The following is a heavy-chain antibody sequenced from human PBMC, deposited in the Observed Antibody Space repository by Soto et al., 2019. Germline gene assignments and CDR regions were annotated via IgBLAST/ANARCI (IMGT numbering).Heavy chain of an antibody. D-gene: IGHD6-19*01. CDR2: ISGSGGST. CDR1: GFTFSSYA. Sequence: GGSLRLSCAASGFTFSSYAMNWVRQAPGKGLEWVSVISGSGGSTYYADSVKGRFTISRDNSKNTLYLQMNSLRAEDTAVYYCASRSSGWYFDYWGQGTLVTVPQ. V-gene: IGHV3-23*01. J-gene: IGHJ4*02. CDR3: ASRSSGWYFDY.